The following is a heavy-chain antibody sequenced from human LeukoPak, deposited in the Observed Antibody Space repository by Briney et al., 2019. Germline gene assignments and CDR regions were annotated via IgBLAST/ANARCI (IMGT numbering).Heavy chain of an antibody. CDR2: ISSSGTTI. J-gene: IGHJ4*02. CDR1: GFTFSTYE. V-gene: IGHV3-48*03. Sequence: GGSLRLSCAASGFTFSTYEMNWVRQAPGKGLEWVSYISSSGTTIYYADSVKGRFTISRDNSKNTLYLQMNSLRAEDTAVYYCAKRQGAYCSGGSCYFPPGYWGQGTLVTVSS. D-gene: IGHD2-15*01. CDR3: AKRQGAYCSGGSCYFPPGY.